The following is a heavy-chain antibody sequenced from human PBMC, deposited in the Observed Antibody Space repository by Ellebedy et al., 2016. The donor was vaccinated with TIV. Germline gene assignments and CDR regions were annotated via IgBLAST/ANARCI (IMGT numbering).Heavy chain of an antibody. CDR3: ARGPLVDPNMDG. V-gene: IGHV1-46*01. CDR1: GYTFTSYY. D-gene: IGHD1-26*01. J-gene: IGHJ6*02. CDR2: INPNAGST. Sequence: AASVKVSCKASGYTFTSYYMHWVRQAPGQGLEWMGIINPNAGSTSCAQKFQGRVTMTSNTSTRTAYMELSSLRAEDTAVYYCARGPLVDPNMDGWGQGTTVTVSS.